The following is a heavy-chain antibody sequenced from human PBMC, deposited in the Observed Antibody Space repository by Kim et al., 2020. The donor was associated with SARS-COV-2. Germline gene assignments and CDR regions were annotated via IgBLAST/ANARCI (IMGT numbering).Heavy chain of an antibody. CDR1: GFPFSTYS. CDR3: AAGGGNQFGY. Sequence: GGSLRLSCAASGFPFSTYSMSWVRQAPGRGLAWFSTIGGTNGNTYYADSVKGRFTISRDNTKNMLFLQMNTLGADDTAAYFCAAGGGNQFGYWGQGALVTVSS. CDR2: IGGTNGNT. V-gene: IGHV3-23*01. D-gene: IGHD6-19*01. J-gene: IGHJ4*02.